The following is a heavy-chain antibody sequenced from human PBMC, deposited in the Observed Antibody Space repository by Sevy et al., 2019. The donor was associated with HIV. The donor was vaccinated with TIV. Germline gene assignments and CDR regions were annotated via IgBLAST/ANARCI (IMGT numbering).Heavy chain of an antibody. CDR3: ARPTSGLSEYEPLDNARFYGMDV. D-gene: IGHD1-20*01. J-gene: IGHJ6*02. CDR1: GFTFRNYV. CDR2: ITSSSSFI. Sequence: GGSLRLSCAASGFTFRNYVMNWVRQPPGKGLEWVSSITSSSSFIFYADSVKGRFTISRDNAKNTLILQMNSLRAEDTAVYYCARPTSGLSEYEPLDNARFYGMDVWGQGTTVTVSS. V-gene: IGHV3-21*01.